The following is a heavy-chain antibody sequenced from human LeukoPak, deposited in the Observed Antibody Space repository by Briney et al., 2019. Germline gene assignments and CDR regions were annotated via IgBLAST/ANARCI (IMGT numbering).Heavy chain of an antibody. CDR3: ARASVGYSSSLYGQWEAFDI. CDR1: GGSLCSGSYY. Sequence: SETLSLTLSGPGGSLCSGSYYRSSIRQPAGNGVERLCRIYTSGRTNNNPSLKRRVTISVDTSKNQFYLKLRSVTAADTAVYCCARASVGYSSSLYGQWEAFDIWGQGTMVTVSS. J-gene: IGHJ3*02. CDR2: IYTSGRT. D-gene: IGHD6-13*01. V-gene: IGHV4-61*02.